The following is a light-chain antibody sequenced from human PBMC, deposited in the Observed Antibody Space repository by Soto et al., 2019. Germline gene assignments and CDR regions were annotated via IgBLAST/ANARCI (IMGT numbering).Light chain of an antibody. CDR3: QQYKTYSRT. Sequence: DIQMTQSPSTLSASVGDRVTITCRASQSISPWLAWYQQRPGKAPKVLMYTTSTLQAGVPSRFSGSGYGTEFNLTISNLQPDDFATYYCQQYKTYSRTFGQGTKVEI. J-gene: IGKJ1*01. CDR1: QSISPW. V-gene: IGKV1-5*03. CDR2: TTS.